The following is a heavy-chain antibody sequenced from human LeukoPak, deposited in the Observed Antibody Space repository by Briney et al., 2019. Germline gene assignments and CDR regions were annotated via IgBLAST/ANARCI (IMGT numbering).Heavy chain of an antibody. CDR3: ARLVRGGKGYVWDY. J-gene: IGHJ4*02. D-gene: IGHD3-10*01. V-gene: IGHV3-7*01. CDR2: IKQDGSEK. CDR1: GGSFSGYY. Sequence: PSETLSLTCAVYGGSFSGYYWSWIRQPPGKGLEWVANIKQDGSEKYYVDSVKGRFTISRDNAKNSLYLQMNSLRAEDTAVYYCARLVRGGKGYVWDYWGQGTLVTVSS.